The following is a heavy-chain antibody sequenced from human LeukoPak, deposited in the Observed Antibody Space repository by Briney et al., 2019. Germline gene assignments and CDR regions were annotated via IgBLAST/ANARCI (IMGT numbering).Heavy chain of an antibody. CDR3: ARAISSARPQYYYYMDV. CDR1: GGSISSYY. CDR2: IYTSGST. J-gene: IGHJ6*03. V-gene: IGHV4-4*07. Sequence: SETLSLTCTVSGGSISSYYWSWIRQPAGKGLEWIGRIYTSGSTNYNPSLKSRVTMSVDTSKNQFSLKLSSVTAADTAVYYCARAISSARPQYYYYMDVWGKGTTLSVFS. D-gene: IGHD6-6*01.